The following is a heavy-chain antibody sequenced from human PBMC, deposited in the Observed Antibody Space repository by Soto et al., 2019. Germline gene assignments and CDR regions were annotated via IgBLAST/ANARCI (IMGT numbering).Heavy chain of an antibody. CDR1: GGSFSGYY. Sequence: SETLSLTCAVYGGSFSGYYWSWIRQPPGKGLEWIGEINHSGSTNYNPSLKSRVTISVDTSKNQFSLKLSSVTAADPAVYYCARAPTHNGDYYFDYWGQGTLVTVSS. CDR2: INHSGST. D-gene: IGHD2-8*01. V-gene: IGHV4-34*01. CDR3: ARAPTHNGDYYFDY. J-gene: IGHJ4*02.